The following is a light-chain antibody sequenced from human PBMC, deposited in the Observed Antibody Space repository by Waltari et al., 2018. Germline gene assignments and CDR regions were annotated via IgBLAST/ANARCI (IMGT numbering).Light chain of an antibody. CDR1: LSNIGSNS. CDR2: RSN. J-gene: IGLJ2*01. Sequence: QSVVTQPPSASGTPGQTVTISCFGSLSNIGSNSVNWYQHLPGTAPRLLIYRSNERPSRVPDRFSGSKSGTSASLAISGLQSEDEADYYCAAWDDTLSGVVFGGGTKLTVL. CDR3: AAWDDTLSGVV. V-gene: IGLV1-44*01.